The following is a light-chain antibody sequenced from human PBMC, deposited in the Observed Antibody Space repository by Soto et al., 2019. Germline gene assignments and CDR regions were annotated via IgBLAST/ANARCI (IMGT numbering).Light chain of an antibody. Sequence: DIQMTQSPSSLSASVGDRVTITCRASQSISTYLSWSQQKPGKAPKLLIYTTSNLQSGVPSRFSGSGSGTDFTLTISSLQPVDVATYYCQQTYTTPVTFGQGTKVEIK. V-gene: IGKV1-39*01. CDR3: QQTYTTPVT. J-gene: IGKJ1*01. CDR2: TTS. CDR1: QSISTY.